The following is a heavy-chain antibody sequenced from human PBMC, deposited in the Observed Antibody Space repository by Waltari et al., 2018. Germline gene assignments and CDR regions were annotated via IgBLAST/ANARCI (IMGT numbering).Heavy chain of an antibody. CDR2: ISFDGSNK. Sequence: QVQVVESGGGVVRPGRSLRLPCAASSFLFRTFSIHWVRPAPGKGLEWVAVISFDGSNKYYADSVKGRFTLSRDNSKNMLYLQMSSLRGEDTALYYCARDSRGAFDGGLDVWGHGTTVTVSS. J-gene: IGHJ6*02. V-gene: IGHV3-30-3*01. CDR1: SFLFRTFS. D-gene: IGHD3-3*02. CDR3: ARDSRGAFDGGLDV.